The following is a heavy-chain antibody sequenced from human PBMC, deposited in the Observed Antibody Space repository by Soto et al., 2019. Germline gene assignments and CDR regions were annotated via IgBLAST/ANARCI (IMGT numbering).Heavy chain of an antibody. V-gene: IGHV1-8*01. Sequence: QVQLVQSGAEVKKPGASVKVSCKASGYTFSSHDINWVRQATGQGLEWMGWMNPNSGNTGYAQKFQGRVTMTRNTSISTADIELSSLRSEDMAVYYCASYVRSYYNGMDVWGQGTTVTVSS. CDR3: ASYVRSYYNGMDV. CDR2: MNPNSGNT. CDR1: GYTFSSHD. J-gene: IGHJ6*02. D-gene: IGHD3-16*01.